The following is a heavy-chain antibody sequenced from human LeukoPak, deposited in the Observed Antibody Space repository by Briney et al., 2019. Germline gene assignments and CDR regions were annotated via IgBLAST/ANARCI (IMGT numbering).Heavy chain of an antibody. CDR2: INPNSGGT. D-gene: IGHD2-2*01. CDR3: ARSCSSTSCYSGFDP. J-gene: IGHJ5*02. Sequence: ASVKVSCKASGYTFTGYYMHWVRQAPGQGLEWMGWINPNSGGTNYAQKFQGRVTMTRDTSTSTVYMELSSLRSEDTAVYYCARSCSSTSCYSGFDPWGQGTLVTVSS. CDR1: GYTFTGYY. V-gene: IGHV1-2*02.